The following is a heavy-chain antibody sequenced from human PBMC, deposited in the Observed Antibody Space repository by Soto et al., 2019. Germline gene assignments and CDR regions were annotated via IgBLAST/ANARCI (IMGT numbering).Heavy chain of an antibody. J-gene: IGHJ6*03. D-gene: IGHD6-13*01. CDR2: VYYSGNT. CDR3: ARKGAAASYAHYYMDV. V-gene: IGHV4-59*01. Sequence: SETLSLTCTLSGCSSSPYYWRWLRQPPGKGLEWIGYVYYSGNTNYNPSLESRVTISVDTSRNRFSLNLTSATAADTAVYYCARKGAAASYAHYYMDVWGRGTAVTVSS. CDR1: GCSSSPYY.